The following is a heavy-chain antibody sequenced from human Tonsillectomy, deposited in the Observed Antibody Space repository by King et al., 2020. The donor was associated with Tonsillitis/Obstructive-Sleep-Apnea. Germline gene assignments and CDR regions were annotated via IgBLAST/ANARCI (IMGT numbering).Heavy chain of an antibody. CDR1: GYTFTRYG. CDR2: ISAYNGNT. CDR3: ARASITTNTWFDP. D-gene: IGHD3-16*01. J-gene: IGHJ5*02. Sequence: HVQLVESGAEVKKPGASVMVSCKASGYTFTRYGISWVRQAPGQGLEWMGWISAYNGNTNYAQKLQGRVTMTTDISTSTAYMELRSLRSDDTAVYYCARASITTNTWFDPWGQGTLVTVSS. V-gene: IGHV1-18*01.